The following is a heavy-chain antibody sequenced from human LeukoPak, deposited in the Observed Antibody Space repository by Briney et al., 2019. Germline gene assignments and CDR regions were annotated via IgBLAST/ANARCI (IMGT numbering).Heavy chain of an antibody. J-gene: IGHJ3*02. CDR2: INPNSGGT. D-gene: IGHD3-22*01. Sequence: ASVKVSCXASGYTSTGYYMHWVRQAPGQGLEWMGWINPNSGGTNYAQKFQGRVTMTRDTSISTAYMELSRLRSDDTAVYYCARVRNYYDSSGYYNAFDIWGQGTMVTVSS. CDR1: GYTSTGYY. V-gene: IGHV1-2*02. CDR3: ARVRNYYDSSGYYNAFDI.